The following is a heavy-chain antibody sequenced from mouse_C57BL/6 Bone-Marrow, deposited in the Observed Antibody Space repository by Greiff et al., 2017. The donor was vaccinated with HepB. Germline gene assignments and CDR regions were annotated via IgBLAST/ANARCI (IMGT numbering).Heavy chain of an antibody. J-gene: IGHJ4*01. CDR2: INSDGGST. CDR1: EYEFPSHD. D-gene: IGHD2-4*01. V-gene: IGHV5-2*01. CDR3: ARHGDYDGVGAMDY. Sequence: VQLKESGGGLVQPGESLKLSCESNEYEFPSHDMSWVRKTPEKRLELVAAINSDGGSTYYPDTMERRFIISRDNTKKTLYLQMSSLMSEDTALYYCARHGDYDGVGAMDYWGQGTSVTVSS.